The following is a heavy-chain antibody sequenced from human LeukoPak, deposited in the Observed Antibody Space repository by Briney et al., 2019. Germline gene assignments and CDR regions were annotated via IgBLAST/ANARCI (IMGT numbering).Heavy chain of an antibody. D-gene: IGHD2-15*01. CDR1: GFTFSSYS. J-gene: IGHJ4*02. CDR2: ITSSSDYV. CDR3: ARVRCSGGGCFYNFDY. Sequence: GGSLRLSCTASGFTFSSYSMNWVRQAPGKGLEWVSSITSSSDYVYYADSVKGRFTISRDNAKNSLYLQMNSLRAEDTAVYYCARVRCSGGGCFYNFDYWGQGSLVTVSS. V-gene: IGHV3-21*01.